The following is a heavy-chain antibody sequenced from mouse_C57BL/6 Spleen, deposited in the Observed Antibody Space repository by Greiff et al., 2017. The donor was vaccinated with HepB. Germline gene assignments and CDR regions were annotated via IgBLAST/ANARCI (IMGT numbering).Heavy chain of an antibody. CDR1: GFNIKDDY. CDR3: TTPISITTGVAENY. CDR2: IDPENGDT. V-gene: IGHV14-4*01. Sequence: EVQLQQSGAELVRPGASVKLSCTASGFNIKDDYMHWVKQRPEQGLEWIGWIDPENGDTEYASKFQGKATITADTSSNTAYLQLSSLTSEDTAVYYCTTPISITTGVAENYWGQGTTLTVSS. D-gene: IGHD1-1*01. J-gene: IGHJ2*01.